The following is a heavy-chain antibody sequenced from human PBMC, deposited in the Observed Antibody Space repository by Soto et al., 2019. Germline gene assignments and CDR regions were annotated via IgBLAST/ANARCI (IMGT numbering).Heavy chain of an antibody. CDR1: GYSFTSYR. Sequence: PGESLKISCKGSGYSFTSYRIGWVRQMPGKCLEWMGSIYPGDSNIRYRPAFKGQFTISADKSISTAYMELSRLRSDYTAVYYGARQLLYAYGMDVWGQGTRVTAS. V-gene: IGHV5-51*01. CDR2: IYPGDSNI. CDR3: ARQLLYAYGMDV. J-gene: IGHJ6*02. D-gene: IGHD2-2*02.